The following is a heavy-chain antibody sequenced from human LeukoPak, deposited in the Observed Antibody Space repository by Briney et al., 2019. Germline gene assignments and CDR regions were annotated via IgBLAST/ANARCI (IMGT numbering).Heavy chain of an antibody. CDR3: ARVSSPLQTYYYDSSGDYYFDY. Sequence: GGSLRLSCAASGFTFSSYWMHWVRQAPGKGLVWVSRINSDGSSTIYADSVKGRFTISRDNAKNTLYLQMNSLRAEDTAVYYCARVSSPLQTYYYDSSGDYYFDYWGQGTLVTVSS. CDR1: GFTFSSYW. D-gene: IGHD3-22*01. V-gene: IGHV3-74*01. CDR2: INSDGSST. J-gene: IGHJ4*02.